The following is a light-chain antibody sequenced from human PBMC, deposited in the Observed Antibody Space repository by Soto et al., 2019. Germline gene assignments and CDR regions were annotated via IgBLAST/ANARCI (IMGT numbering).Light chain of an antibody. CDR2: EGS. CDR3: YSYAGSSTFYLV. V-gene: IGLV2-23*03. J-gene: IGLJ2*01. Sequence: QSALTQPASVSGSPGQSITISCTGTSSDVGSYNLVSWYQQHPGKAPKLMIYEGSKRPSGVSNRFSGSKSGNTASLTISGLQAEDEADYYCYSYAGSSTFYLVFGGGTKLTVL. CDR1: SSDVGSYNL.